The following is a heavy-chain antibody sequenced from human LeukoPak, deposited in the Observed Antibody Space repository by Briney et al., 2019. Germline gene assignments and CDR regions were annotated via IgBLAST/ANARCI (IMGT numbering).Heavy chain of an antibody. D-gene: IGHD4-11*01. V-gene: IGHV3-33*08. J-gene: IGHJ4*02. Sequence: GGFLRLSCAASGFTFSSYGMHWVRQAPGKGLEWVAVIWFDGTNKYYADSVKGRFTISRDNSKNTLYLQMNSLRAEDTAVFYCARGDSNYRWYFDYWGQGTLVTVSS. CDR3: ARGDSNYRWYFDY. CDR2: IWFDGTNK. CDR1: GFTFSSYG.